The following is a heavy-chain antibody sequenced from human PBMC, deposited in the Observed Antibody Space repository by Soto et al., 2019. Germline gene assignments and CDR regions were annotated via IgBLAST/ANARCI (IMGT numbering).Heavy chain of an antibody. CDR3: AKDLRTSRGYSSSFQASANYYYYGMDV. CDR2: ITGESDDI. Sequence: PGGSLRLSCAASGFTFRNYAMTWVRLAPGKGLEWVSIITGESDDIHHADSVKGRLTISRDNSKNTLYLQMNSLRAEDTAVYYCAKDLRTSRGYSSSFQASANYYYYGMDVWGQGTTVTVSS. D-gene: IGHD6-6*01. CDR1: GFTFRNYA. J-gene: IGHJ6*02. V-gene: IGHV3-23*01.